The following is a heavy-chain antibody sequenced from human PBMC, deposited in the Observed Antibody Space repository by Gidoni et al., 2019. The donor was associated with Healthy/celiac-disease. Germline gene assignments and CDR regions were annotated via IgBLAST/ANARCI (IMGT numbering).Heavy chain of an antibody. CDR1: GGSFSGYY. CDR2: INHSGST. D-gene: IGHD4-4*01. CDR3: ASLYSNYARTRSYYYYGMDV. Sequence: QVQLQQWGAGLLKPSETLSLTCAVYGGSFSGYYWSWIRQPPGKGLEWIGEINHSGSTNYNPSLKSRVTISVDTSKNQFSLKLSSVTAADTAVYYCASLYSNYARTRSYYYYGMDVWGQGTTVTVSS. V-gene: IGHV4-34*01. J-gene: IGHJ6*02.